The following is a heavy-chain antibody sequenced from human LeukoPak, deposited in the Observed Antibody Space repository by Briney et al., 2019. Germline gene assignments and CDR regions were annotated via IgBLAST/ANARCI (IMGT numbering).Heavy chain of an antibody. V-gene: IGHV4-34*01. Sequence: SETLSLTCAVYGGSFSGYHWSWIRQPPGKGLEWIGEINHSGSTNYNPSLKSRVTTSVDTSKNQFSLKLSSVTAADTAAYYCAGSSSGYFWFDPWGQGTLVTVSS. J-gene: IGHJ5*02. CDR2: INHSGST. CDR3: AGSSSGYFWFDP. D-gene: IGHD3-22*01. CDR1: GGSFSGYH.